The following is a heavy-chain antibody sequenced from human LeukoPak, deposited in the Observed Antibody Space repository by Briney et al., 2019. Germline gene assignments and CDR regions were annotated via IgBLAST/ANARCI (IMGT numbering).Heavy chain of an antibody. CDR3: AKDLAAATIDY. CDR2: IRSDGSIT. J-gene: IGHJ4*02. Sequence: GGSLRLSCAASGFTFSGYWMHWVGQAPGKGLAWVSVIRSDGSITTYADSVKGRFTISRDTAKNTLYLQMNSLRAEDTAVYYCAKDLAAATIDYWGQGTLVTVSS. D-gene: IGHD6-25*01. CDR1: GFTFSGYW. V-gene: IGHV3-74*01.